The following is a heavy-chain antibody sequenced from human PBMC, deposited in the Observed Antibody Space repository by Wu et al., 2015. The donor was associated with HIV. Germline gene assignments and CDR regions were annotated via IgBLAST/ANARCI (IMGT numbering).Heavy chain of an antibody. D-gene: IGHD6-19*01. CDR2: INHNGGGA. Sequence: QVQLVQFGADVEKPGASVRVSCKASGYDFINYYIHWVRQAPGQGLEWMGWINHNGGGATYAQKFQGRVAMTRDTSISTVFMELSRLRFDDTAIYYCARALRPVADALELDYWGQGTLVTVSS. V-gene: IGHV1-2*02. CDR1: GYDFINYY. J-gene: IGHJ4*02. CDR3: ARALRPVADALELDY.